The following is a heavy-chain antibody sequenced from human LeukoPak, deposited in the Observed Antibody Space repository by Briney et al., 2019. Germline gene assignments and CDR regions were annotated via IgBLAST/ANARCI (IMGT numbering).Heavy chain of an antibody. CDR1: GGTFSSYA. V-gene: IGHV1-69*04. Sequence: SVKVSCKASGGTFSSYAISRVRQAPGQGLEWMGRIIPILGIANYAQKFQGRVTITADKSTSTAYMELSSLRSEDTAVYYCARFTAAVNHWFDPWGQGTLVTVSS. CDR2: IIPILGIA. CDR3: ARFTAAVNHWFDP. D-gene: IGHD6-13*01. J-gene: IGHJ5*02.